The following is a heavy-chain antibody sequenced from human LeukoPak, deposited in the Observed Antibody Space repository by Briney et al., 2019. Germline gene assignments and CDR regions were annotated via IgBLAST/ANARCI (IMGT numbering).Heavy chain of an antibody. J-gene: IGHJ4*02. CDR1: GFAVSTDH. CDR2: SYSGGSR. Sequence: GGSLRLSCAASGFAVSTDHMSWVRQAAGKGLEWVAVSYSGGSRHYAESVTGRFTISRDNSKNMLYLQMNSLRAEDTALYYCARVWELSFDHWGQGTLVTVSS. V-gene: IGHV3-53*01. CDR3: ARVWELSFDH. D-gene: IGHD1-26*01.